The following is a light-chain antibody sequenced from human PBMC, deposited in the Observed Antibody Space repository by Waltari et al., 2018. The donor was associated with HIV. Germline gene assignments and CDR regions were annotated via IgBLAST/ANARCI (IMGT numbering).Light chain of an antibody. CDR2: DAA. CDR3: ASSVPGGALV. V-gene: IGLV2-14*01. CDR1: TAHILDHNS. J-gene: IGLJ3*02. Sequence: QSALTQPASVSGSPGQTLTIYSIVATAHILDHNSISWYQHPPQKNPHLLILDAAIPPSGVPFRFSASKSDNTASLTISGLHFDDEGDYYCASSVPGGALVFGGGTKVTV.